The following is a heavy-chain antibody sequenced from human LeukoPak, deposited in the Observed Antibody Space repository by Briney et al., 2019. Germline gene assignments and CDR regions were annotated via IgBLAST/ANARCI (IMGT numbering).Heavy chain of an antibody. CDR1: GGSISSRSHH. Sequence: SETLSLTCTVSGGSISSRSHHWGWIRQPPGKGLEWIGRIYYSGSTHYNPSLESRVTLSLDTSKNQFSLKLTSVTAADTAVYYCARDKGSGPRDYWGQGTLVTVSS. J-gene: IGHJ4*02. V-gene: IGHV4-39*07. D-gene: IGHD2-15*01. CDR3: ARDKGSGPRDY. CDR2: IYYSGST.